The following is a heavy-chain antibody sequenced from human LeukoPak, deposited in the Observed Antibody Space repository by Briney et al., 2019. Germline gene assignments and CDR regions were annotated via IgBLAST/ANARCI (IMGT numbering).Heavy chain of an antibody. CDR3: AKDRSSSSWAVDY. D-gene: IGHD6-13*01. Sequence: GGSLRLSCAASGFTFSSYGMHWVRQAPGKGLERVAVIWYDGSNKYYADSVKGRFTISRDNSKNTLYLQMNSLRAEDTAVYYCAKDRSSSSWAVDYWGQGTLVTVSS. J-gene: IGHJ4*02. V-gene: IGHV3-33*06. CDR1: GFTFSSYG. CDR2: IWYDGSNK.